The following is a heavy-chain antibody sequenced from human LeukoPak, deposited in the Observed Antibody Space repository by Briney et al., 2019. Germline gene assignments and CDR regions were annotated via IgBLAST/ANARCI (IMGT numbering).Heavy chain of an antibody. J-gene: IGHJ2*01. CDR1: DGSVSSSSYY. CDR3: ARSLYSDGSIWYFEL. D-gene: IGHD5-18*01. V-gene: IGHV4-61*01. Sequence: SPSETLSLTCTVSDGSVSSSSYYRSWIRQPPGKGLEWIGYIYFSGSTDYNPSLKSRVTISVDTSKNQFSLKLTSVTAADTAVYYCARSLYSDGSIWYFELWGRRTLVTVSS. CDR2: IYFSGST.